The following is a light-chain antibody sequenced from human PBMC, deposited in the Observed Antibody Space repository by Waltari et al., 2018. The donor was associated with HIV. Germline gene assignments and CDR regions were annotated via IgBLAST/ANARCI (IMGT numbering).Light chain of an antibody. CDR1: RIGTKS. CDR2: YDS. Sequence: YVLTQPPSVSVAQGKTATITCEGDRIGTKSVHWYQQKSGQAPQLIIYYDSDRPSVIPERFSGANSGSAATLTISGVEDGDEADYYCEVWDETRNRVVFGGGTKLFAL. J-gene: IGLJ2*01. CDR3: EVWDETRNRVV. V-gene: IGLV3-21*04.